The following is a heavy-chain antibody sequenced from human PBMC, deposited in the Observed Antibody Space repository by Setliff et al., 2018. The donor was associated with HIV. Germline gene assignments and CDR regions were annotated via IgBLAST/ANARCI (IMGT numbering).Heavy chain of an antibody. D-gene: IGHD3-22*01. CDR2: INPSGGST. CDR1: GYTFTSYY. V-gene: IGHV1-46*01. J-gene: IGHJ4*02. CDR3: ARDQYYYDSSGYPSRYFDY. Sequence: GASVKVSCKASGYTFTSYYMHWVRQAPGQGLEWMGIINPSGGSTSYAQKSQGRVTMTRDTSTSTVYMELSSLRSEDTAVYYCARDQYYYDSSGYPSRYFDYWGQGTLVTVSS.